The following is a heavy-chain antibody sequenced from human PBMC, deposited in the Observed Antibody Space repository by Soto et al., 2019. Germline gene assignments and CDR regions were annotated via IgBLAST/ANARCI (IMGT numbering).Heavy chain of an antibody. CDR1: GFTFSSYG. V-gene: IGHV3-30*18. CDR3: AKSPADFWSGYLYYFDY. J-gene: IGHJ4*02. Sequence: SLRLSCAASGFTFSSYGMHWVRQAPGKGLEWVAVISYDGSNKYYADSVKGRFTISRDNSKNTLYLQMNSLRAEDTAVYYCAKSPADFWSGYLYYFDYWGQGTLVTVSS. CDR2: ISYDGSNK. D-gene: IGHD3-3*01.